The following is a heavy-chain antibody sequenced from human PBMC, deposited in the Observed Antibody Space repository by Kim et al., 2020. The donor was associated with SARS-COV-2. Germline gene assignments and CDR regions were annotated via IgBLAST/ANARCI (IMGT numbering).Heavy chain of an antibody. Sequence: GGSLRLSCAASGFTVSSNYMSWVRQAPGKGLEWVSVIYSGGSTYYADSVKGRFTISRDNSKNTLYLQMNSLRAEDTAVYYCASGRTDQILLWFGDPSQFDYWGQGTLVTVSS. V-gene: IGHV3-66*01. J-gene: IGHJ4*02. CDR3: ASGRTDQILLWFGDPSQFDY. D-gene: IGHD3-10*01. CDR2: IYSGGST. CDR1: GFTVSSNY.